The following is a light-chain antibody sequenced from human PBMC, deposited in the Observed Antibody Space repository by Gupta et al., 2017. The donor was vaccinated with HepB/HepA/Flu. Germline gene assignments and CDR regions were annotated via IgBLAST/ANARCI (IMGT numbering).Light chain of an antibody. Sequence: QSVLTQPPSASGTPGQRVTISCSGSTSNIGVNTVNRYQHLPGSAPKLLYHNDQRPSGVPDRFSASKSGTSASLAISGLQSGDEANYYCAAWHDSVDAPVFGGGTKLTVL. CDR3: AAWHDSVDAPV. CDR1: TSNIGVNT. V-gene: IGLV1-44*01. J-gene: IGLJ2*01. CDR2: HND.